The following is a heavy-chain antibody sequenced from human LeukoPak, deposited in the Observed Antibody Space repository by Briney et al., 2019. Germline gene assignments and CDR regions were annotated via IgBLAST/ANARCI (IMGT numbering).Heavy chain of an antibody. J-gene: IGHJ3*02. CDR3: ARSCSSTSCYTLAWNFDI. V-gene: IGHV1-2*02. D-gene: IGHD2-2*02. CDR2: INPNSGGT. Sequence: ASVKVSCKASGYTFTGYYMHWVRQAPGQGLEWMGWINPNSGGTNYAQKFQGRVTMTRDTSISTAYMELSRLRSDGTAVYYCARSCSSTSCYTLAWNFDIWGQGTMVTVSS. CDR1: GYTFTGYY.